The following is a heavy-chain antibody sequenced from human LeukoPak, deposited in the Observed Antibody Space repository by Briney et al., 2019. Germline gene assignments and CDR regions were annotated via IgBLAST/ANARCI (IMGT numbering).Heavy chain of an antibody. D-gene: IGHD3-22*01. CDR3: ARAPTYYYDSSGYYPSGAFDI. Sequence: PKASVKVSCKASGGTFSSYAISRVRQAPGQGLEWMGWISAYNGNTNYAQKLQGRVTMTTDTSTSTAYMELRSLRSDDTAVYYCARAPTYYYDSSGYYPSGAFDIWGQGTMVTVSS. V-gene: IGHV1-18*01. CDR1: GGTFSSYA. J-gene: IGHJ3*02. CDR2: ISAYNGNT.